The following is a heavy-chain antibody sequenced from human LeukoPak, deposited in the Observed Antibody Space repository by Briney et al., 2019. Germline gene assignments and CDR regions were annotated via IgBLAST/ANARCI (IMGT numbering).Heavy chain of an antibody. CDR3: ARESAYTFDI. J-gene: IGHJ3*02. D-gene: IGHD1-14*01. CDR2: ITSGGDIT. Sequence: GGSLRLSCAASGFSFSAYYMTWIRQAPGKGLECISYITSGGDITFYADSVNGRFTISRDNTKNSLYLQMKSLRAEDTAVYYCARESAYTFDIWGQGTLVTVSS. V-gene: IGHV3-11*01. CDR1: GFSFSAYY.